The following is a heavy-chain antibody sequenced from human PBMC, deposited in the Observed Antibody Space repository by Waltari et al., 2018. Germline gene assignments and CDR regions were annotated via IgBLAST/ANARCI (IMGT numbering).Heavy chain of an antibody. CDR3: ARGPPFLVGATLWFDY. CDR1: GYTFTSYD. D-gene: IGHD1-26*01. V-gene: IGHV1-8*03. J-gene: IGHJ4*02. CDR2: MNPNSGNT. Sequence: QVQLVQSGAEVKKPGASVKVSCKASGYTFTSYDINWVRQATGQGLEWMGWMNPNSGNTGHAQKFQGRVTITRNTSISTAYMELSSLRSEDTAVYYCARGPPFLVGATLWFDYWGQGTLVTVSS.